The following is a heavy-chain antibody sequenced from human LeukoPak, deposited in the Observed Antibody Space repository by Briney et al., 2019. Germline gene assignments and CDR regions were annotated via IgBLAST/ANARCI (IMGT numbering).Heavy chain of an antibody. D-gene: IGHD3-3*01. CDR2: ITDSGGVT. V-gene: IGHV3-23*01. CDR3: ARGLYDFWSGYRPMDV. Sequence: GGSLRLSCAASGFTFRSYAMSWVRQAPGKGLEWVSVITDSGGVTFYADSVKGRFTISRDNSKNTLYLQMNSLRAEDTAVYYCARGLYDFWSGYRPMDVWGQGTTVTVSS. J-gene: IGHJ6*02. CDR1: GFTFRSYA.